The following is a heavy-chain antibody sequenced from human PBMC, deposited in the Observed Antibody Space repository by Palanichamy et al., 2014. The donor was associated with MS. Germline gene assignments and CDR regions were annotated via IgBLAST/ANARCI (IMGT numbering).Heavy chain of an antibody. CDR2: IFSNDEK. D-gene: IGHD3-3*01. J-gene: IGHJ4*02. V-gene: IGHV2-26*01. Sequence: QVTLKESGPVVVKPTETLTLTCSVSGFSLSNPRMSVGWIRQPPGKPLEWLAHIFSNDEKSYSASLQSRLTISKDISTGQVVLTMTNMDPVDSATYYCARMLQGADFWSGYYPWGPGTLVAVSS. CDR3: ARMLQGADFWSGYYP. CDR1: GFSLSNPRMS.